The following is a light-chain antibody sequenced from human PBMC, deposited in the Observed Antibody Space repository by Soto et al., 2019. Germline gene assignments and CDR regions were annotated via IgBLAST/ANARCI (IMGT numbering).Light chain of an antibody. Sequence: EIVLTPSPPSLSVYTAETAALSGRAGQHIHTNLACYQQKPAQAPGLLFYGASTGATGLPARFSGSGSGTEFTLTINSLHAEDCAVYYCQQYYNWPRTFCQGTRPEIK. CDR3: QQYYNWPRT. CDR2: GAS. V-gene: IGKV3-15*01. CDR1: QHIHTN. J-gene: IGKJ5*01.